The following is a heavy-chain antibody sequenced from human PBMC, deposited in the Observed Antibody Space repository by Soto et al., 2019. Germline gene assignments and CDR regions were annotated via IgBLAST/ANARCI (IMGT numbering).Heavy chain of an antibody. Sequence: QVQLQESGPGLVKPSQTLSLTCTVSGGSISSGDYYWSWIRHHPGKGLEWIGYIYSSGSTYYNPSLRSRVTISADTSKNQSSLRLSSVTAADTAVYYCVRDYDYDTSRNDAFDIWGQGTIVTVSS. CDR1: GGSISSGDYY. J-gene: IGHJ3*02. CDR3: VRDYDYDTSRNDAFDI. CDR2: IYSSGST. D-gene: IGHD3-22*01. V-gene: IGHV4-31*03.